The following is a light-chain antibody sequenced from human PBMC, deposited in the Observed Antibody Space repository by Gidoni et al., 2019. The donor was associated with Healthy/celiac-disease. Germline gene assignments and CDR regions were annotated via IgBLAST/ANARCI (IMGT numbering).Light chain of an antibody. CDR3: QQYNNWPPWT. CDR1: QSVSSN. V-gene: IGKV3-15*01. Sequence: LSCRASQSVSSNLAWYQQKPGQAPRLPIYGASTRATGIPARFSGSGSGTEFTLTISSLQSEDFAVYYCQQYNNWPPWTFGQGTKVEIK. J-gene: IGKJ1*01. CDR2: GAS.